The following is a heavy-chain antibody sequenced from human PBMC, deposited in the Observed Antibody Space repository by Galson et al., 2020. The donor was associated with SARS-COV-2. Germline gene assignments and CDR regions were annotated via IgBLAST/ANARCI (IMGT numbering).Heavy chain of an antibody. D-gene: IGHD5-12*01. J-gene: IGHJ6*02. CDR2: IKQRGST. V-gene: IGHV4-34*01. CDR3: ALERGYSGNVLAADTDYYGMDV. Sequence: SETLSITCAVYGGSLSGYYWSWIRQPPGKGLEWTGEIKQRGSTNYNPSLKSRVTISVDTSKNQFSLKLSSVTAADTAVYYCALERGYSGNVLAADTDYYGMDVWGQGTTVTVSS. CDR1: GGSLSGYY.